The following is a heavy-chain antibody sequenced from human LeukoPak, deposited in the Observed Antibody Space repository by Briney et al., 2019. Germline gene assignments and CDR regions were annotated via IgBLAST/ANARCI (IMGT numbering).Heavy chain of an antibody. CDR1: GDSLTSGSRY. Sequence: SQTLSLTCTVSGDSLTSGSRYWSWIRQPAGKGLEGIGHFYSSTRTTYNPSLESRVTISVDTAKNQFSLKLDSVTAADTAVYFCARCMSELDYGDYAYYYHMDVWGKGTTVTVSS. CDR3: ARCMSELDYGDYAYYYHMDV. V-gene: IGHV4-61*09. J-gene: IGHJ6*04. CDR2: FYSSTRT. D-gene: IGHD4-17*01.